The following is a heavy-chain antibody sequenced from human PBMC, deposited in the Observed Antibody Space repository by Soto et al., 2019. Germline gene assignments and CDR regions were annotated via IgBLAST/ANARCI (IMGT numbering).Heavy chain of an antibody. CDR1: GGSISSGGYY. J-gene: IGHJ6*02. V-gene: IGHV4-31*03. D-gene: IGHD6-13*01. CDR3: ARGEEQQPVHGGMDV. CDR2: IYYSGST. Sequence: QVQLQESGPGLVKPSQTLSLTCTVSGGSISSGGYYWSWIRQHPGKGLEWIGYIYYSGSTYYNPSLKSRVTLSVDASKNQFSLKLSSVTAADTAVYYCARGEEQQPVHGGMDVWGQGTTVTVSS.